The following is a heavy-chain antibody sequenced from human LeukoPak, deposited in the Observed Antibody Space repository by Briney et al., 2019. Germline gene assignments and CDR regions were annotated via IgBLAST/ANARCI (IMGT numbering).Heavy chain of an antibody. CDR3: ARTAYSYDMRDAFDI. Sequence: ASVKVSCKASGGTFSSYAISWVRQAPGQGLEWMGIINPSGGSTSYAQKFQGRVTMTRDMSTSTVYMELSSLRSEDTAVYYCARTAYSYDMRDAFDIWGQGTMVTVSS. V-gene: IGHV1-46*01. CDR2: INPSGGST. J-gene: IGHJ3*02. CDR1: GGTFSSYA. D-gene: IGHD3-22*01.